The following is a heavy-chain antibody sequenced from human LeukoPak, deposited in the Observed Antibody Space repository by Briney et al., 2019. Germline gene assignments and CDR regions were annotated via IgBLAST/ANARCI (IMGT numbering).Heavy chain of an antibody. J-gene: IGHJ4*02. V-gene: IGHV3-33*01. Sequence: GGSLRLSCAASGFIFSSYGMHWVRQAPGKGLEWVAVIWFDGSNKYYADPVKGRFTISRDNSKNTLYLQMNSLRAEDTAVYYCARDLGCSSRYLIGYWGQGTLVTVSS. CDR3: ARDLGCSSRYLIGY. CDR2: IWFDGSNK. D-gene: IGHD5-18*01. CDR1: GFIFSSYG.